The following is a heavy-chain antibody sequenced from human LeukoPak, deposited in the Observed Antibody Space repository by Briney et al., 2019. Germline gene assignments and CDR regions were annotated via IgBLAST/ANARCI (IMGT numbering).Heavy chain of an antibody. CDR2: ISTYNGNT. CDR1: GYTFTSYG. Sequence: ASVKVSCKASGYTFTSYGISWVRQAPGQGLEWMGWISTYNGNTNYAQKFQGRVTMTIDTSTSTAYMELRSLRSDDTAVYYCARGACSAGTCYLDYWGQGTLVTVSS. V-gene: IGHV1-18*01. CDR3: ARGACSAGTCYLDY. J-gene: IGHJ4*02. D-gene: IGHD2-15*01.